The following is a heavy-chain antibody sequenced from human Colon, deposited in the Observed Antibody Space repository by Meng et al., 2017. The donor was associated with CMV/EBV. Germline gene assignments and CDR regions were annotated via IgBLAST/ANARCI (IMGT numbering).Heavy chain of an antibody. D-gene: IGHD2-15*01. CDR2: IYFSGNT. J-gene: IGHJ4*02. CDR3: ARGDCGGGGCYYFDS. V-gene: IGHV4-59*01. CDR1: GGSFSNYQ. Sequence: GSLRLSCTVSGGSFSNYQWNWIRQPPGKGLEWIGYIYFSGNTNYNPSLQSRVTMSVDTSKNQFSLRLQSVTAADTAFYYCARGDCGGGGCYYFDSWGQGSLVTVSS.